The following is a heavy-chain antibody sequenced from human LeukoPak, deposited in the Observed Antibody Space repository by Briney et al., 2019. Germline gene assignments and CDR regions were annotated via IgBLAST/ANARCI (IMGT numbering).Heavy chain of an antibody. CDR2: ISWNSGSV. CDR1: GSTSYDYT. D-gene: IGHD6-6*01. J-gene: IGHJ4*02. CDR3: ARDFRIAARRVGFDY. Sequence: GGSLRLSCVASGSTSYDYTMHWVRQAPGKGLEWVSGISWNSGSVDYADSVKGRFTISRDNAKKSLYLQMNSLRAEDTAVYYCARDFRIAARRVGFDYWGQGTLVTVSS. V-gene: IGHV3-9*02.